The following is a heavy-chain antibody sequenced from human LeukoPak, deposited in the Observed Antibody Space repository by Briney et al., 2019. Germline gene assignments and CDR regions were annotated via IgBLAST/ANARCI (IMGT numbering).Heavy chain of an antibody. Sequence: ASVKVSCKASGYTFTGYYMHWVRQAPGQGLEWMGWINPNSGGTNYAQKFQGRVTMTRDTSISTAYMELSRLRSDDTAVYYCARSSPDYYDRGYFDYWGQGTLVTVPS. J-gene: IGHJ4*02. CDR2: INPNSGGT. CDR1: GYTFTGYY. D-gene: IGHD3-22*01. V-gene: IGHV1-2*02. CDR3: ARSSPDYYDRGYFDY.